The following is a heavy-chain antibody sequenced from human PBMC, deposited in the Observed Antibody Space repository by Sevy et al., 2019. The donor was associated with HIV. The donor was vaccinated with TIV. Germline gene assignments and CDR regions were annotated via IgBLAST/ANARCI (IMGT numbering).Heavy chain of an antibody. CDR1: GFTFSSYS. J-gene: IGHJ6*02. Sequence: GGSLRLSCAASGFTFSSYSMNWVRQAPGKGLEWVSSISSSSSYIYYADSVKGRFTISRDNAKNSLYLQINSLRVEDTAVYYCVRAGSYGDTYFYDYGMDVWGQGTTVTVSS. CDR3: VRAGSYGDTYFYDYGMDV. V-gene: IGHV3-21*01. D-gene: IGHD3-16*01. CDR2: ISSSSSYI.